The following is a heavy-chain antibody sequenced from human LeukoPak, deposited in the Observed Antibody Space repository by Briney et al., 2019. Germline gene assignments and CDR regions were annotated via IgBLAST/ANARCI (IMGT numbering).Heavy chain of an antibody. D-gene: IGHD3-3*01. CDR1: GGSFSGYY. CDR3: ARGLIRDFWSGYASYFDY. CDR2: INHSGST. J-gene: IGHJ4*02. Sequence: SETLSLTCAVYGGSFSGYYWSWIRQPPGKGLEWIGEINHSGSTNYNPSLKSRVTISVDTSKNQFSLKLSSVTAADTAVYYCARGLIRDFWSGYASYFDYWGQGTLVTVSS. V-gene: IGHV4-34*01.